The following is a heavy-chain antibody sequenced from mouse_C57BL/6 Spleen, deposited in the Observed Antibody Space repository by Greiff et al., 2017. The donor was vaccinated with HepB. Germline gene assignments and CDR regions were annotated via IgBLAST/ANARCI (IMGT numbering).Heavy chain of an antibody. CDR1: GFTFSSYA. Sequence: EVQRVESGGGLVKPGGSLKLSCAASGFTFSSYAMSWVRQTPEKRLEWVATISDGGSYTYYPDNVKGRFTISRDNAKNNLYLQMSHLKSEDTAMYYCARDKGYGSSYFDVWGTGTTVTVSS. CDR2: ISDGGSYT. V-gene: IGHV5-4*01. D-gene: IGHD1-1*01. J-gene: IGHJ1*03. CDR3: ARDKGYGSSYFDV.